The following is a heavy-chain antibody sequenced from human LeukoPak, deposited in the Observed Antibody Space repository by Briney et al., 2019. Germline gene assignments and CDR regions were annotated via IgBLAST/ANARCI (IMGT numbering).Heavy chain of an antibody. CDR3: ASNGVSYYYYMDV. J-gene: IGHJ6*03. Sequence: PGGSLRLSCAASGFTFSSYAMHWVRQAPGKGLEWVAVISYDGSNKYYADSVKGRFTISRDNSKNTLYLQMNSLRSEDTAVYYCASNGVSYYYYMDVWGKGTTVTVSS. CDR1: GFTFSSYA. D-gene: IGHD3-10*01. V-gene: IGHV3-30*04. CDR2: ISYDGSNK.